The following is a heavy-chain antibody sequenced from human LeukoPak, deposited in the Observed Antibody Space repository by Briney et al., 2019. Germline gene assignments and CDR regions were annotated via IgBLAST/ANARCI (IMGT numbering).Heavy chain of an antibody. CDR3: ARKYSGYDFGHFDY. CDR2: ISAYNGNT. V-gene: IGHV1-18*01. J-gene: IGHJ4*02. D-gene: IGHD5-12*01. Sequence: ASVKVSCKASGYTFTSYGISWVRQAPGQGLEWMGWISAYNGNTNYAQKLQGRVTITADESTSTAYMELSSLRSEDTAVYYCARKYSGYDFGHFDYWGQGTLVTVSS. CDR1: GYTFTSYG.